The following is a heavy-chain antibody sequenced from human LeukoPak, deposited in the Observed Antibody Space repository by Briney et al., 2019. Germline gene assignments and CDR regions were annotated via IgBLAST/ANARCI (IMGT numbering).Heavy chain of an antibody. CDR2: IKQDGSEK. V-gene: IGHV3-7*01. CDR3: VRGRGSYFLDY. CDR1: GFTFSSYW. J-gene: IGHJ4*02. Sequence: GGSLCLSCAASGFTFSSYWMSWVRQAPGKGLEWVANIKQDGSEKYYVDSVKGRFTISRDNAKNSLYLQMNSLRPEDTSVYYCVRGRGSYFLDYWGQGTLVTVSS. D-gene: IGHD1-26*01.